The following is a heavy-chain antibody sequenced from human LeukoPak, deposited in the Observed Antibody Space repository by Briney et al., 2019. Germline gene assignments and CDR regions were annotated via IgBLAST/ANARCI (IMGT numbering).Heavy chain of an antibody. CDR3: ARVETDSSGWPYGMDV. CDR1: GFTFSIYD. D-gene: IGHD6-19*01. V-gene: IGHV3-13*01. J-gene: IGHJ6*02. Sequence: PGGSLRLSCAASGFTFSIYDMHWVRQATGKGLEWVSAIGTAGDTYYPGSVKGRFTISRENAKNSLYLQMNSLRAGDTAVYYCARVETDSSGWPYGMDVWGQGTTATVSS. CDR2: IGTAGDT.